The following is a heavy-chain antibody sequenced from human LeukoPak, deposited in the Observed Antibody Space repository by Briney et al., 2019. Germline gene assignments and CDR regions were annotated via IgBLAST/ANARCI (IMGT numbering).Heavy chain of an antibody. CDR3: AREIGYCSSTSCPFDY. J-gene: IGHJ4*02. CDR1: GGSISSGSYY. CDR2: IYTSGST. Sequence: TLSLTCTVSGGSISSGSYYWSRIRQPAGKGLEWIGRIYTSGSTNYNPSLKSRVTISVDTSKNQFSLKLSSVTAADTAVYYCAREIGYCSSTSCPFDYWGQGTLVTVSS. V-gene: IGHV4-61*02. D-gene: IGHD2-2*01.